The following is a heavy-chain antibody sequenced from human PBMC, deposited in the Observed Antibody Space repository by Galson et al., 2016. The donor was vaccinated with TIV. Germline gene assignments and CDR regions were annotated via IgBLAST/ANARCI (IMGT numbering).Heavy chain of an antibody. CDR2: IDPTDSYT. CDR3: ARGVSSGSAWLDP. Sequence: QSGAEVKKPGESLRISCKGSGYSFTNYWINWVRQMPGKGLEWMGRIDPTDSYTNYSPSFQGHVTISADKSSTTAYLQWSSLKASDTAIYYCARGVSSGSAWLDPWGPGTPVTVSS. V-gene: IGHV5-10-1*01. J-gene: IGHJ5*02. CDR1: GYSFTNYW. D-gene: IGHD3-10*01.